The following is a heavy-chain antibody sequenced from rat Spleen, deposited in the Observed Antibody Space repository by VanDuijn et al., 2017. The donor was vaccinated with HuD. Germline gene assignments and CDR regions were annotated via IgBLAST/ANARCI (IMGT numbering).Heavy chain of an antibody. CDR3: ARWKIYYYSSYIYDY. CDR2: ISYEGSST. J-gene: IGHJ2*01. D-gene: IGHD1-2*01. CDR1: EFTFSDYY. Sequence: EVQLVESGGGLVQPGRSLKLSCAASEFTFSDYYMAWVRQAPKKGLEWVASISYEGSSTYYGDSVKGRFTISRDNAKSTLYLQMNSLRSEDTATYYCARWKIYYYSSYIYDYWGQGVMVTVSS. V-gene: IGHV5-22*01.